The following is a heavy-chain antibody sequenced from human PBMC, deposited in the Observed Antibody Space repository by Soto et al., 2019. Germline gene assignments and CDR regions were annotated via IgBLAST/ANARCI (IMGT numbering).Heavy chain of an antibody. D-gene: IGHD1-26*01. V-gene: IGHV3-21*04. CDR1: GFSFSIYS. Sequence: PGGSLRLSCAAHGFSFSIYSMGWVRQAPGRGLEWVSSIGSTSAYIYYGDSVRGRFTISRDNARNSLYLHMISLRVEDTAVYYCANRYIVGAEPSTNRLRTDMLDIWGQGTMVTVSS. CDR3: ANRYIVGAEPSTNRLRTDMLDI. CDR2: IGSTSAYI. J-gene: IGHJ3*02.